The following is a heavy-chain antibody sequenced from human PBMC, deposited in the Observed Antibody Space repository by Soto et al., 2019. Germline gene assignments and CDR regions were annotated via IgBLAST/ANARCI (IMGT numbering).Heavy chain of an antibody. CDR3: AAEYYYDGSDPRGRID. D-gene: IGHD3-22*01. J-gene: IGHJ4*02. Sequence: QMQLVQSGPEVKKPGTSVKVSGKASGFTFTHSGMQWVRQARGQSLEWIGWIVVGSGNTNYAPKFQERVTITWDKSTFTAYMELRSLRSDDTAVHYCAAEYYYDGSDPRGRIDCGQGSLLTVSS. CDR1: GFTFTHSG. CDR2: IVVGSGNT. V-gene: IGHV1-58*02.